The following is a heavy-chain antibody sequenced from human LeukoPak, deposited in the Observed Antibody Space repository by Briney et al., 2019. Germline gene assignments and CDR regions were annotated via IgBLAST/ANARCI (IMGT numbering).Heavy chain of an antibody. V-gene: IGHV1-2*02. D-gene: IGHD4-17*01. Sequence: GASVKVSCKASGYTFTGYYMHWVRQAPGQGLEWMGWINPNSGGTNYAQKFQGRVTMTRDTSISTAYMELSRLRSDDTAVYYCARGLGSGGGDYVWFDPWGQGTLVTVSS. CDR3: ARGLGSGGGDYVWFDP. CDR1: GYTFTGYY. CDR2: INPNSGGT. J-gene: IGHJ5*02.